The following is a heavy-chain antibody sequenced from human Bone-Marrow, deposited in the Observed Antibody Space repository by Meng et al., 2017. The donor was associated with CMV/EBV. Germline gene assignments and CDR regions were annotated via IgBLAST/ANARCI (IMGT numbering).Heavy chain of an antibody. J-gene: IGHJ6*02. Sequence: GESLKISCAASGFTFSSYAMHWVRQAPGKGLEWVAVISYDGSNKYYADSVKGRFTISRDNSKNTLYLQMNSLRAEDTAVYYCARSIAAAGTRSRNHYYYGMDVWGQGTTVTVSS. CDR1: GFTFSSYA. V-gene: IGHV3-30*04. CDR2: ISYDGSNK. CDR3: ARSIAAAGTRSRNHYYYGMDV. D-gene: IGHD6-13*01.